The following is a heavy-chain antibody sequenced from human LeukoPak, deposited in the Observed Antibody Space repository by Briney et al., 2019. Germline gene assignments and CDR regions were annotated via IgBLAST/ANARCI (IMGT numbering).Heavy chain of an antibody. CDR1: GFTFSDYW. Sequence: PGGSLRLSCAASGFTFSDYWMHWVRQAPGKGLEWVANIIQDGSEKNYVDSVKGRFTISRDNAENSLYLQMNSLRVEDTAVYYCAKAPYYYDSSGYPDYYFDYWGQGTLVTVSS. V-gene: IGHV3-7*01. CDR3: AKAPYYYDSSGYPDYYFDY. CDR2: IIQDGSEK. D-gene: IGHD3-22*01. J-gene: IGHJ4*02.